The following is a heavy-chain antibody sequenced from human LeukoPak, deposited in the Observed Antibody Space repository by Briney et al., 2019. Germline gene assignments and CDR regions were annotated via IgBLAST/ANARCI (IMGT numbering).Heavy chain of an antibody. J-gene: IGHJ4*02. CDR1: GFTFSTYG. Sequence: PGGSLRLSCAASGFTFSTYGMNWVRQAPGKGLEWVAVISYDGRQKYYADSVKGRFTISRDNSKDTVYLQMNSLRAEDTAVYYCAKAETLGYYFDYWGQGTLVTVSS. D-gene: IGHD7-27*01. CDR2: ISYDGRQK. CDR3: AKAETLGYYFDY. V-gene: IGHV3-30*18.